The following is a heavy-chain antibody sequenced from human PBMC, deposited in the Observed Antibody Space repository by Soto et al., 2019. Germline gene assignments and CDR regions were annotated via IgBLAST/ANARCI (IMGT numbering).Heavy chain of an antibody. CDR1: GFSISTYG. J-gene: IGHJ5*02. CDR2: ISRDGSNK. CDR3: ARPCRDMANWFDP. Sequence: QVQLVESGGGVVQPGRSLRLSCVASGFSISTYGMHWVRQAPGKGLEWVAVISRDGSNKLYADSVKGRFSISRDNTKNTLYLQVSSLRVEDTAVYYCARPCRDMANWFDPWGQGTQVTVSS. D-gene: IGHD2-15*01. V-gene: IGHV3-30*03.